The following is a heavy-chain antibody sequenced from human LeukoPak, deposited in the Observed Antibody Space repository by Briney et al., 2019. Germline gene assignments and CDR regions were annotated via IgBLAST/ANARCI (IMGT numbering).Heavy chain of an antibody. D-gene: IGHD3-3*01. CDR2: MNPNSGNT. V-gene: IGHV1-8*01. CDR1: GYTFTSYD. Sequence: GASVKVSCKASGYTFTSYDINWVLQATGQGLEWMGWMNPNSGNTGYAQKFQGRVTMTRNTSISTAYMELSSLRSEDTAVYYCAAREWSEYYYYMDVWGKGTTVTVSS. CDR3: AAREWSEYYYYMDV. J-gene: IGHJ6*03.